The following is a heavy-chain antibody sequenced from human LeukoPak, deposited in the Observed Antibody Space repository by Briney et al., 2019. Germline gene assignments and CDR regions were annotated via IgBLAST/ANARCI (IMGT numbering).Heavy chain of an antibody. CDR3: ARVPTGGAFSSSSSNWFDP. J-gene: IGHJ5*02. D-gene: IGHD6-6*01. CDR2: MNPNSGNT. Sequence: ASVKVSCKASGYTFTSYDINWVRQATGQGLEWMGWMNPNSGNTGYAQKFQGRVTMTRNTSISTAYMELSSLRSEDTAVYYCARVPTGGAFSSSSSNWFDPWGQGTLVTVSS. V-gene: IGHV1-8*01. CDR1: GYTFTSYD.